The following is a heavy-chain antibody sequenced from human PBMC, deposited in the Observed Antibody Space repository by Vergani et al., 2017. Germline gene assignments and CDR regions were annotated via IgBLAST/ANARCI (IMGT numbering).Heavy chain of an antibody. CDR2: ISSSSTYI. V-gene: IGHV3-21*01. CDR1: GFTFSSYG. J-gene: IGHJ4*02. D-gene: IGHD6-13*01. Sequence: VQLVESGGGVVQPGRSLRLSCAASGFTFSSYGMHWVRQAPGKGLEWVSSISSSSTYIYDADSVKGRFTISRDNAKNSLYLQMNSLRAEDTAVYYCARVGSGYSSSWYDAGNCDYWGQGTLVTVSS. CDR3: ARVGSGYSSSWYDAGNCDY.